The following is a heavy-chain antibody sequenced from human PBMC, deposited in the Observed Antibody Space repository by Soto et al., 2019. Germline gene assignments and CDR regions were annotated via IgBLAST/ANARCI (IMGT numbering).Heavy chain of an antibody. CDR1: GGTFSSYA. D-gene: IGHD6-19*01. V-gene: IGHV1-69*13. CDR3: AIIAVAGIIESPQQYFDY. CDR2: IIPIFGTA. Sequence: ASVKVSCKASGGTFSSYAISWVRQAPGQGLEWMGGIIPIFGTANYAQKFQDRVTITADESTSTAYMELSSLRSEDTAVYYCAIIAVAGIIESPQQYFDYCGQGTLVTVSS. J-gene: IGHJ4*02.